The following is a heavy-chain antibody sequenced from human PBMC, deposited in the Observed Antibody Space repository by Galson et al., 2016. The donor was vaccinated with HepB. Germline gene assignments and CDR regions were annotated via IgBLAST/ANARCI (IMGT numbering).Heavy chain of an antibody. CDR3: ANYGQFHYDGSGYSFHY. CDR2: ISAFNRQT. V-gene: IGHV1-18*01. J-gene: IGHJ4*02. Sequence: SVKVSCKASGYTFNNYGISWVRQAPGQGLEWVGWISAFNRQTNYAQKYQGRVTMTTDTSTNTAYMDLRSPRSDDTAVYYCANYGQFHYDGSGYSFHYWGQGTQITVSS. CDR1: GYTFNNYG. D-gene: IGHD3-22*01.